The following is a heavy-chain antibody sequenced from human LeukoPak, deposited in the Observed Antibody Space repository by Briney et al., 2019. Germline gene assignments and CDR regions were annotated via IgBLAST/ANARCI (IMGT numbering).Heavy chain of an antibody. CDR1: GGSISSYY. J-gene: IGHJ6*02. V-gene: IGHV4-59*01. CDR2: IYYSGST. Sequence: PSETLSLTCTVSGGSISSYYWSWIRQSPGKGLEWIGYIYYSGSTNYNPSLKSRVTISVDTSKNQFSLKLSSVTAADTAVYYCARDRGTYPDYYYGMDVWGQGTTVTVSS. D-gene: IGHD3-10*01. CDR3: ARDRGTYPDYYYGMDV.